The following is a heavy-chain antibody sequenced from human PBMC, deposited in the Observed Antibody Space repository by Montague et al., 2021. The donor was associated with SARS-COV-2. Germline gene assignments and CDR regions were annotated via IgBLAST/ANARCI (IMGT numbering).Heavy chain of an antibody. J-gene: IGHJ4*02. V-gene: IGHV5-51*01. CDR1: GYSFTSYW. CDR3: ARQVHIYCSSTSCHFDY. D-gene: IGHD2-2*01. CDR2: IYPEDSDT. Sequence: QSGAEVKKPGESLKISCEGSGYSFTSYWIAWVRQMPGKGLEWMGIIYPEDSDTRYSPSFQGHVTISADKSMNTAFLQWSSLRASDTAIYYCARQVHIYCSSTSCHFDYWGQGTLVTVSS.